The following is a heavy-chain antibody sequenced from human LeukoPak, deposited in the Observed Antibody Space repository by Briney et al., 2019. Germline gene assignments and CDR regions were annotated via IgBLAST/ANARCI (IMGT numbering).Heavy chain of an antibody. V-gene: IGHV4-59*01. J-gene: IGHJ5*02. CDR2: IKNNGGN. Sequence: SETLSLTCTVSGVSISTYSWNWIRQSPGQGLEWIGYIKNNGGNYNNPSLMGRVTISLDTSKNQFSLKLTSVTAADTAVYYCARDAGGTWFDPWGQGTLVTVSS. CDR3: ARDAGGTWFDP. CDR1: GVSISTYS.